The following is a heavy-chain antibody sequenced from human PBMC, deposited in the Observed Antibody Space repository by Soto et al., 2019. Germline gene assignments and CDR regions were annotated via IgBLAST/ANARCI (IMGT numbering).Heavy chain of an antibody. Sequence: SETLSLTCTVSGGSISSSSYYWGWIRQPPGKGLEWIGSIYYSGSTYYNPSLKSRVTISVDTSKNQFSLKLSSVTAADTAVYYCARELSSSSLFTERNNWFDPWGQGTLVTVSS. CDR2: IYYSGST. D-gene: IGHD6-6*01. CDR1: GGSISSSSYY. CDR3: ARELSSSSLFTERNNWFDP. J-gene: IGHJ5*02. V-gene: IGHV4-39*01.